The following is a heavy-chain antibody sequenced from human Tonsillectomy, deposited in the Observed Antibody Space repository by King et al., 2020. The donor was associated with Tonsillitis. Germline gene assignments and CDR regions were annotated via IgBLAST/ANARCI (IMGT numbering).Heavy chain of an antibody. CDR2: IFSNDGK. Sequence: TLKESGPVLVKPTETLTLTCTVSGFSLSNGRMGVSWIRQPPGKALEWLAHIFSNDGKSYSTSLKSRLTISKDTSKSQVVLTMTNMDPVDTATYYCARMDSGSYSSFDYWGQGTLVTVSS. J-gene: IGHJ4*02. D-gene: IGHD1-26*01. V-gene: IGHV2-26*01. CDR3: ARMDSGSYSSFDY. CDR1: GFSLSNGRMG.